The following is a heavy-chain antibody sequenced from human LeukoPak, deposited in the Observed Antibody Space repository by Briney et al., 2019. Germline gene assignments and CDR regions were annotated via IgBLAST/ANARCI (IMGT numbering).Heavy chain of an antibody. CDR1: AGSFSGYY. V-gene: IGHV4-34*01. D-gene: IGHD3-22*01. Sequence: SESLSLTCAVYAGSFSGYYWSSVRQPPGKGLEWLGEINHSGSTNYNPSLKSRVTISVDTSKKQFSLKLSSVTAAYTPVYYCASTGRGMLVVAAFHYFFYCGPGNLVTVSS. CDR2: INHSGST. J-gene: IGHJ4*02. CDR3: ASTGRGMLVVAAFHYFFY.